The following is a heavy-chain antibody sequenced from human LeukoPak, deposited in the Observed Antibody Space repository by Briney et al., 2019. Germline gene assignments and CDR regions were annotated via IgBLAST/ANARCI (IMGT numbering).Heavy chain of an antibody. D-gene: IGHD3-9*01. CDR3: ARVQSICPFDY. CDR2: ISSSGSTI. Sequence: GGSLRLSCVPSGFTFSSYDMNWVRQVPGKGLEWVSYISSSGSTIYYADSVKGRFTISRDNAKNSLYLQMNSLRAEDTAVYYCARVQSICPFDYWGQGTLVTVSS. J-gene: IGHJ4*02. V-gene: IGHV3-48*04. CDR1: GFTFSSYD.